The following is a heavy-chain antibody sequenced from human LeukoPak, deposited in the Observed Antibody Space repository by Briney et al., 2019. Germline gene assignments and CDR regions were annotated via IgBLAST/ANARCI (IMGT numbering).Heavy chain of an antibody. J-gene: IGHJ6*02. CDR1: GGSISSYY. CDR2: IYYSGST. V-gene: IGHV4-59*08. D-gene: IGHD4-17*01. Sequence: SETLSLTCTVSGGSISSYYCSWIRQPPGKGLEWIGYIYYSGSTNYNPSLKSLVTISVDTSKNQFSLKLSSVPAADTAVYYCARHLLDYGDYELYYYGMDVWGQGTTVTVSS. CDR3: ARHLLDYGDYELYYYGMDV.